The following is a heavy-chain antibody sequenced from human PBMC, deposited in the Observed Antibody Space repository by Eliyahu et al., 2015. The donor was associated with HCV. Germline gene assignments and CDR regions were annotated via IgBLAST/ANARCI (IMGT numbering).Heavy chain of an antibody. CDR3: AKLSGYSFYYGVDV. Sequence: EVQLLESGGGLVXPGGSLRLSXAAXXFPXXSYAMSWVRQAPGEGLECXSSISAXGGSTHYADSVKGRFTISRDNSKNTLYLQMSSLRAEDTAVYYCAKLSGYSFYYGVDVWGQGTTVTVSS. V-gene: IGHV3-23*01. CDR1: XFPXXSYA. D-gene: IGHD3-22*01. CDR2: ISAXGGST. J-gene: IGHJ6*02.